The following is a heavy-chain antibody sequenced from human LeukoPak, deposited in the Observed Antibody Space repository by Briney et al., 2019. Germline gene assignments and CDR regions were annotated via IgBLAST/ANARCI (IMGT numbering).Heavy chain of an antibody. D-gene: IGHD3-16*02. CDR2: IIPILGIA. Sequence: SVKVSCKASGGTFSSYAISWVRQAPGQGLEWMGRIIPILGIANYAQKFQGRVTITADKSTSTAYMELSRLRSDDTAVYYCARLEGSVWGSYRHFDYWGQGTLVTVSS. CDR3: ARLEGSVWGSYRHFDY. CDR1: GGTFSSYA. J-gene: IGHJ4*02. V-gene: IGHV1-69*04.